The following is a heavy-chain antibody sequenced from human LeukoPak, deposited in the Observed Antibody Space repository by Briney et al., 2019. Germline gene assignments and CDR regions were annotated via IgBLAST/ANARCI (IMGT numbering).Heavy chain of an antibody. V-gene: IGHV1-69*05. CDR2: IIPIFGTA. Sequence: ASVKVSCKASGGTFSSYAISWVRQAPGQGLEWMGRIIPIFGTANYAQKFQGRATITTDESTSTAYMELSSLRSEDTAVYYCARDSRLGATGPSFYFDYWGQGTLVTVSS. CDR1: GGTFSSYA. D-gene: IGHD1-26*01. J-gene: IGHJ4*02. CDR3: ARDSRLGATGPSFYFDY.